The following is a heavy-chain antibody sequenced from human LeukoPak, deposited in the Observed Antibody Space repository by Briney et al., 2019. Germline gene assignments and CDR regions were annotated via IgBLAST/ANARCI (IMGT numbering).Heavy chain of an antibody. J-gene: IGHJ4*02. CDR1: GDSISSGHY. V-gene: IGHV4-38-2*02. D-gene: IGHD4-17*01. CDR3: ARASVPGDPPYY. CDR2: NYHSGNT. Sequence: SETLSLTCTVSGDSISSGHYWGWIRQPPGKGLEWIGSNYHSGNTYSDPSLKTRVTMSVDTSKNQFSLKLTSVTAADTAVYYCARASVPGDPPYYWGQGALVTVSS.